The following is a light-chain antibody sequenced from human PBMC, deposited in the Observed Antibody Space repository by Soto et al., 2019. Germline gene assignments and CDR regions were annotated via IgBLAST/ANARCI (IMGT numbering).Light chain of an antibody. CDR2: LTS. CDR1: QALNTR. J-gene: IGKJ5*01. V-gene: IGKV3D-11*03. Sequence: EIVLAQSPASLSAFPGDIVTLSCSASQALNTRLAWYQHKPGQAPRLLIYLTSNRAAGVPSRFSAWGSETDFTLTISDVQPEDFALYYCQKYGNSPINFGQGTRLEIK. CDR3: QKYGNSPIN.